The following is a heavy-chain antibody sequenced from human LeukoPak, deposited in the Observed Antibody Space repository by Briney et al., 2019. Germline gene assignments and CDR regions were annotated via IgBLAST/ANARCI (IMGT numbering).Heavy chain of an antibody. J-gene: IGHJ4*02. V-gene: IGHV3-48*02. Sequence: GGSLRLSCVASGFTFISYGMNWVRQAPGKGLEWVSYISSSGSIYYADSVKGRFTISRDNAKNSLYLQMNSLRDEDTAVYYCARRFDSWGQGTLVTVSS. CDR1: GFTFISYG. CDR3: ARRFDS. CDR2: ISSSGSI.